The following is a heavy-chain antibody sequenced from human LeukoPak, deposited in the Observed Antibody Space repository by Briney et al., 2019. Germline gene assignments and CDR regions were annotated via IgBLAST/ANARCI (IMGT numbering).Heavy chain of an antibody. CDR3: ARGYSGDY. CDR1: GNSISSGDNY. CDR2: IYTSGST. V-gene: IGHV4-61*02. Sequence: RTSETLSLTCTVSGNSISSGDNYWSWIRQPAGKGLEWIGRIYTSGSTNYNPSLKSRVTISGDTSKNQFSLRLSSVTAADTAVYYCARGYSGDYWGQGTLVTVSS. J-gene: IGHJ4*02. D-gene: IGHD5-12*01.